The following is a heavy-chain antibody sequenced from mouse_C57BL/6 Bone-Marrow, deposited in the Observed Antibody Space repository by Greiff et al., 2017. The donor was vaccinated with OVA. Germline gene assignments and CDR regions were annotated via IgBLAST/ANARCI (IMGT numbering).Heavy chain of an antibody. D-gene: IGHD2-2*01. CDR2: INPKNGGT. V-gene: IGHV1-18*01. Sequence: EVQLQQSGPELVKPGASVKIPCQASGYTFTDYNMDWVKQSHGKSLEWIGDINPKNGGTLYNQKFKGKATWTVDKSSSTAYMELRSLTSEDTAVYYCARAVTGYFDVWGTGTTVTVSS. J-gene: IGHJ1*03. CDR1: GYTFTDYN. CDR3: ARAVTGYFDV.